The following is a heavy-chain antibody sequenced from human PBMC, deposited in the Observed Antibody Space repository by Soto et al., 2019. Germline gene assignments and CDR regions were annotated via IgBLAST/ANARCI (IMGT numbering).Heavy chain of an antibody. CDR1: GFSFSHVW. J-gene: IGHJ4*02. D-gene: IGHD3-22*01. Sequence: EVQLVESGGGLVETGGSLRLSCAASGFSFSHVWMNWVRQAPGKGLEWVGRISSKTDGGTTDYAAPGKGRFTISRDDSKNTVYLQMNSLKTEDTAVYYCTTDYYDSSGYYVLGYWGQGTMVTVSS. CDR3: TTDYYDSSGYYVLGY. V-gene: IGHV3-15*07. CDR2: ISSKTDGGTT.